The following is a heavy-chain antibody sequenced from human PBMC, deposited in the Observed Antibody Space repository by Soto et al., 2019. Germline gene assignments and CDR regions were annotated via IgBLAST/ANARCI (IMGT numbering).Heavy chain of an antibody. CDR3: AKIGGTTRGPWFDP. V-gene: IGHV4-30-4*01. CDR1: GGSISSGDYY. Sequence: PSETLSLTCTVSGGSISSGDYYWSWIRQPPGKGLEWIGYIYYSGSTYYNPSLKSRVTISVDTSKNQFSLKLSSVTAADTAVYYCAKIGGTTRGPWFDPWGQGTLVTVSS. D-gene: IGHD1-7*01. J-gene: IGHJ5*02. CDR2: IYYSGST.